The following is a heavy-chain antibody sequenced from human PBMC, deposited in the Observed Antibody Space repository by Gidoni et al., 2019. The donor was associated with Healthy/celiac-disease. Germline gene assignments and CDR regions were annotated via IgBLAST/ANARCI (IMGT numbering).Heavy chain of an antibody. V-gene: IGHV4-39*01. CDR3: ARHKGATRSVDY. CDR1: GGSISSSSYY. CDR2: IYYSGST. Sequence: QLQLQESGPGLVKPSETLSLTCTVSGGSISSSSYYWGWIRQPPGKGLEWIGSIYYSGSTYYNPSLKSRVTISVDTSKNQFSLKLSSVTAADTAVYYCARHKGATRSVDYWGQGTLVTVSS. D-gene: IGHD1-26*01. J-gene: IGHJ4*02.